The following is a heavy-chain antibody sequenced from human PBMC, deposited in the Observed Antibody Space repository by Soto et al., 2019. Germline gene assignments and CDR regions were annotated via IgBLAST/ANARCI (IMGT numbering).Heavy chain of an antibody. Sequence: PERSLRLSCSASGFAFSIYWMHWVRQAPGQGLVWVSRIDPYETGINYADSVKGRFTISRDNAKNTLYLQMNSLRVEDTAIYYCAKEADVIGYNYGSCFDYWGKGNLVTV. CDR2: IDPYETGI. J-gene: IGHJ4*02. CDR1: GFAFSIYW. D-gene: IGHD5-18*01. V-gene: IGHV3-74*01. CDR3: AKEADVIGYNYGSCFDY.